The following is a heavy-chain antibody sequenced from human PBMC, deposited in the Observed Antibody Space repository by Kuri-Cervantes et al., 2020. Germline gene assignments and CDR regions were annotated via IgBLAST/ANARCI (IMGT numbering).Heavy chain of an antibody. CDR1: GYSISSGYY. Sequence: SETLSLTCAVSGYSISSGYYWGWIRQPPGKGLEWIGSIYHSGSTYYNPSLKSRVTISVDTSKNQFSLKLSSATAADTAVYYCARGYDYGDHRYYFDYWGQGTLVTVSS. CDR3: ARGYDYGDHRYYFDY. V-gene: IGHV4-38-2*01. D-gene: IGHD4-17*01. J-gene: IGHJ4*02. CDR2: IYHSGST.